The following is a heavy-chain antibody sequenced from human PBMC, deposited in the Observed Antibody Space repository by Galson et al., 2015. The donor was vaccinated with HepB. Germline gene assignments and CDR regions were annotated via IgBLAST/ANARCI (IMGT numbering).Heavy chain of an antibody. CDR1: EFMLSDNS. V-gene: IGHV3-48*02. J-gene: IGHJ4*02. D-gene: IGHD1-26*01. CDR3: ARGRSGTYYEGAYEY. Sequence: SLRLSCAGSEFMLSDNSMTWVRQGPGKGLEWVSYISHSGTTTLYADSVKGRFTIARDNAKHSLYLQMSSLRDEDTALYYCARGRSGTYYEGAYEYWGQGTLVTVSS. CDR2: ISHSGTTT.